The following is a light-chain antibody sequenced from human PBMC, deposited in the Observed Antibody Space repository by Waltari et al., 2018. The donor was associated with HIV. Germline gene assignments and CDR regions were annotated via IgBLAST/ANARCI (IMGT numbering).Light chain of an antibody. CDR1: QSVSSNY. Sequence: EIVFTQPPDTLSLSPGERAALSCRASQSVSSNYLAWYQQKPGQAPRLLIYGASSRATGIPDTFSGSGSGTDFTLTISRLEPEDFAVYYCQQYGSSPYTFGQGTKLEIK. J-gene: IGKJ2*01. CDR3: QQYGSSPYT. V-gene: IGKV3-20*01. CDR2: GAS.